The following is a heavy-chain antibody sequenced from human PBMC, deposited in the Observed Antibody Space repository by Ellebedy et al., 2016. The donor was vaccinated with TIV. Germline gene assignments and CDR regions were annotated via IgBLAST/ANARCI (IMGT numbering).Heavy chain of an antibody. J-gene: IGHJ3*02. V-gene: IGHV3-73*01. D-gene: IGHD4-17*01. Sequence: GESLKISCAASGFTFSGSAMHWVRQASGKGLEWVGRIRSKANSYATAYAASVKGRFTISRDDSKNTAYLQMNSLKTEDTAVYYCARDRRGAKDNGADDAFDIWGAGALVIVSS. CDR3: ARDRRGAKDNGADDAFDI. CDR1: GFTFSGSA. CDR2: IRSKANSYAT.